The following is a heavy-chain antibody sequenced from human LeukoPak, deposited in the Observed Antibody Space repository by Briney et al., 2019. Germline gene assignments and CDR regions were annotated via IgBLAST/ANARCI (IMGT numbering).Heavy chain of an antibody. Sequence: TSETLSLTCTVSGGSISSYYWSWIRQPPGKGLEWIGYIYYSGSTNYNPSLKSRVTISVDTSKNQFSLKLSSVTAADTAVYYCARSDSSGYNWFDPWGQGTLVTVSS. CDR1: GGSISSYY. V-gene: IGHV4-59*08. CDR3: ARSDSSGYNWFDP. D-gene: IGHD3-22*01. J-gene: IGHJ5*02. CDR2: IYYSGST.